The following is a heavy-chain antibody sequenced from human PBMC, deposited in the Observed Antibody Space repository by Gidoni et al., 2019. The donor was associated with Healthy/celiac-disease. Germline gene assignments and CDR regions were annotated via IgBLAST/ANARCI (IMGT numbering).Heavy chain of an antibody. CDR3: ASEIFNPAFDI. CDR1: GFTFSSYW. CDR2: IKQDGSEK. V-gene: IGHV3-7*01. Sequence: EVQLVESGGGLVQPGGSLRLSCAASGFTFSSYWMSWVRQAPGKGLEWLANIKQDGSEKYYVDSVKGRFTISRDNAKNSLYLQMNSLRAEDTAVYYCASEIFNPAFDIWGQGTMVTVSS. J-gene: IGHJ3*02.